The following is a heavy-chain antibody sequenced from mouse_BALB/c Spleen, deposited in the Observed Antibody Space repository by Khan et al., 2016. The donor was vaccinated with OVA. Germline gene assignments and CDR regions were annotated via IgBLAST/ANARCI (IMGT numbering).Heavy chain of an antibody. CDR3: ARNSYMYDFTY. CDR2: IWSGGNT. CDR1: GFSLTTYG. V-gene: IGHV2-2*01. J-gene: IGHJ3*01. Sequence: QVQLKESGPGLVQPSQSLSITCTVSGFSLTTYGVHWVRQSPGKGLEWLGLIWSGGNTDYNTAFISRLSISKDNSKSQVFFNMNSLQVDDTAMYYCARNSYMYDFTYWGQGTLVTVSA. D-gene: IGHD2-14*01.